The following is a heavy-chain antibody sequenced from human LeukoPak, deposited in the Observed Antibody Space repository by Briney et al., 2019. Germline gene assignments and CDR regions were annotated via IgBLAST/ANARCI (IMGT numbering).Heavy chain of an antibody. D-gene: IGHD6-13*01. CDR2: IIPIFGTA. Sequence: SVKVSCKASGGTFSSYAISWVRQAPGQGLEWMGGIIPIFGTANYAQKFQGRVTITTDESTSTAYMELSRLRSDDTAVYYCAKGDSSSFDYWGQGTLVTVSS. V-gene: IGHV1-69*05. J-gene: IGHJ4*02. CDR3: AKGDSSSFDY. CDR1: GGTFSSYA.